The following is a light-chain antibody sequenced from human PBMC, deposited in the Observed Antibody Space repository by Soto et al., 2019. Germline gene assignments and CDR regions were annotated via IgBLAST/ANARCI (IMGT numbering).Light chain of an antibody. CDR2: GAS. Sequence: DIQMTQSPSSLSASVGDRVTITCRASESINRHLNWYQQQPGKAPTLLIYGASSLQNGVPSRFRGGGSGTDFNLIITNLQPEDFATDYCQQSYTALSITFGQGTRLEIK. CDR1: ESINRH. CDR3: QQSYTALSIT. J-gene: IGKJ5*01. V-gene: IGKV1-39*01.